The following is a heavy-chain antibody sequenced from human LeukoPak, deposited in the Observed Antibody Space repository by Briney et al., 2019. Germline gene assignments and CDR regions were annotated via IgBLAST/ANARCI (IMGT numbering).Heavy chain of an antibody. J-gene: IGHJ4*02. V-gene: IGHV3-21*01. CDR2: ISSSSSYI. CDR3: ARDSFASGYYMHRD. CDR1: GFTFSSYS. D-gene: IGHD3-3*01. Sequence: GGSLRLSCAASGFTFSSYSMNWVRQAPGKGLEWVSSISSSSSYIYYADSVKGRFTISRDNAKNSLYLQMNSLRAEDTAVYYCARDSFASGYYMHRDWGQGTLVTVSS.